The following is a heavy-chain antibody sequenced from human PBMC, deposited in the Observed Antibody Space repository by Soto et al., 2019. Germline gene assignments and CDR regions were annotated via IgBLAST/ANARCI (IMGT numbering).Heavy chain of an antibody. CDR2: VSSTGDAT. V-gene: IGHV3-23*01. J-gene: IGHJ5*02. Sequence: EVQLLESGGGLVQPGGSLRLSCAASGFTFGSYAMSWVRQAPGKGLEWVSAVSSTGDATYYADSVKGRFTISRDNSKNTLYLQMNSLRAEDTAVYPCAKSGETTTIRDWFDPWGQGTLVTVSS. CDR1: GFTFGSYA. CDR3: AKSGETTTIRDWFDP. D-gene: IGHD4-4*01.